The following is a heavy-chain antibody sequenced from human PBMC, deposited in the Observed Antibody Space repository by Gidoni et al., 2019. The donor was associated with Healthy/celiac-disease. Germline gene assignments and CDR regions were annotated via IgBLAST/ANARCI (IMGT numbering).Heavy chain of an antibody. CDR2: IRWNRGSI. V-gene: IGHV3-9*01. J-gene: IGHJ4*02. D-gene: IGHD3-3*01. CDR1: GFTFDAYA. Sequence: EVQLVESGGGLVQPGRSLRLSCAASGFTFDAYAMHWGRQAPGKGLEWVSGIRWNRGSIGYADSVKGRVTISRDNAKNSLYLQMNSLRAEDTALYYCAKPVLRFDLWSGSYFDYWGQGTLVTVSS. CDR3: AKPVLRFDLWSGSYFDY.